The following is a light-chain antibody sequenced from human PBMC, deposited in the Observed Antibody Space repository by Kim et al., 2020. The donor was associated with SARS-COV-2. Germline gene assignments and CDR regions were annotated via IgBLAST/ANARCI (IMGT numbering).Light chain of an antibody. Sequence: SSELTQPPSLSVSPGQTASITCSGDQLGDKYACWYQQKPGQSPVLVIYQDSKRPSGIPERFSGSNSGNTATLTISGTQAMDEADYYCQAWDSSTAVFGGG. CDR1: QLGDKY. CDR3: QAWDSSTAV. CDR2: QDS. V-gene: IGLV3-1*01. J-gene: IGLJ3*02.